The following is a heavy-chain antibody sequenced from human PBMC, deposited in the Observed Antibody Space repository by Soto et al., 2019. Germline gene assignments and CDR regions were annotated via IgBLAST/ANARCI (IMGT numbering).Heavy chain of an antibody. J-gene: IGHJ4*02. V-gene: IGHV3-30*18. CDR3: AKVVRGYSYGYSGFDY. CDR2: ISYDGSNK. Sequence: QVQLVESGGGVVQPGRSLRLSCAASGFTFSSYGMYWVRQAPGKGLEWVAVISYDGSNKYYADSVKGRFTISRDNSKNTLYLQMNSLRAEDTAVYYCAKVVRGYSYGYSGFDYWGQGTLVTVSS. CDR1: GFTFSSYG. D-gene: IGHD5-18*01.